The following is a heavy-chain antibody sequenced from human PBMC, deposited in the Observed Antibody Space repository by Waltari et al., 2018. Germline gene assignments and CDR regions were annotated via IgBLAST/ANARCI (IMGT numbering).Heavy chain of an antibody. J-gene: IGHJ6*02. D-gene: IGHD3-9*01. CDR2: IYDSGDT. CDR1: GGSMTDYL. CDR3: ARGLGGDHESGYFDYRLDV. Sequence: QEQLQETGPGLVKSSETLSLTCSVSGGSMTDYLWTWIRLSPGKGLEWIGHIYDSGDTNFNSGLKSRVSMSLDTSKSRFSLGLTSVTAADTAVYYCARGLGGDHESGYFDYRLDVWGQGTTVTVS. V-gene: IGHV4-59*01.